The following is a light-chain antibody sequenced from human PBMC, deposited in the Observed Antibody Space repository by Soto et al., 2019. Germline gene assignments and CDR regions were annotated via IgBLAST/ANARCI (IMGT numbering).Light chain of an antibody. Sequence: QSVLTQPPSASGTPGQRVTISCSGSSANLGSNYVYWYQQLPGTAPKLLIYRNNQRPSGVPDRFSGSKSGTSASLAISGLRSEDEADYYCAAWDDSLSGYVFGTGTKVT. CDR1: SANLGSNY. J-gene: IGLJ1*01. CDR2: RNN. CDR3: AAWDDSLSGYV. V-gene: IGLV1-47*01.